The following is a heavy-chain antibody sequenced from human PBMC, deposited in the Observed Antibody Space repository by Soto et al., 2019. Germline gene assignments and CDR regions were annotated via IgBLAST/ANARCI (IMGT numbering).Heavy chain of an antibody. V-gene: IGHV5-51*01. CDR3: ARRGAVSSFYYYGMDV. CDR1: GYSFTSYW. J-gene: IGHJ6*02. CDR2: IYPGDSDT. Sequence: PGESLKISCKGSGYSFTSYWIGWVRQMPGKGLEWMGIIYPGDSDTRYSPSFQGQVTISADKSISTAYLQWSSLKASDTAMYYCARRGAVSSFYYYGMDVWGQGTTVTVYS. D-gene: IGHD6-6*01.